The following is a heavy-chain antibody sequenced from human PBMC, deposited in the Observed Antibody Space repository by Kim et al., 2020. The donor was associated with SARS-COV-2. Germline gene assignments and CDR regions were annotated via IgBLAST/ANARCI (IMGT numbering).Heavy chain of an antibody. D-gene: IGHD3-10*01. V-gene: IGHV1-24*01. CDR3: ATSFPMVRGAAGY. Sequence: YAQKFQGRVTMTEDTSTDTAYMELSSLRSEDTAVYYCATSFPMVRGAAGYWGQGTLVTVSS. J-gene: IGHJ4*02.